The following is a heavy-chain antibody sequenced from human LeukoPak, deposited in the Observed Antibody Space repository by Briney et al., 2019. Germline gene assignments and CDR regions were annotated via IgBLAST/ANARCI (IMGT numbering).Heavy chain of an antibody. CDR3: ARDFGSVTTYYDFWSGYFPNPNFDY. CDR1: GYTFTSYD. CDR2: MNPNSGNT. J-gene: IGHJ4*02. V-gene: IGHV1-8*01. Sequence: ASVKVSCKASGYTFTSYDINWVRQATGQGLEWMGWMNPNSGNTGYAQKFQGRVTMTRNTSISTAYMELRSLRSDDTAVYYCARDFGSVTTYYDFWSGYFPNPNFDYWGQGTLVTVSS. D-gene: IGHD3-3*01.